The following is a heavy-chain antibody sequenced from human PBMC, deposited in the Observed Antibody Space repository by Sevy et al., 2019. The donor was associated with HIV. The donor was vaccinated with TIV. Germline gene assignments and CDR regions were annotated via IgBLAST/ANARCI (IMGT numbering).Heavy chain of an antibody. Sequence: GGSLRLSCAASGFTFSTYDIHWVRQAPGEGLEWVAIISNDGSYRYYADSVRGRFSMSRDNSKDTAYLQMSGLSIEDTAVYYCAKNRPPGGSYFSRHGMDVWGRGTTVTVSS. CDR1: GFTFSTYD. CDR2: ISNDGSYR. CDR3: AKNRPPGGSYFSRHGMDV. V-gene: IGHV3-30*18. D-gene: IGHD3-16*01. J-gene: IGHJ6*02.